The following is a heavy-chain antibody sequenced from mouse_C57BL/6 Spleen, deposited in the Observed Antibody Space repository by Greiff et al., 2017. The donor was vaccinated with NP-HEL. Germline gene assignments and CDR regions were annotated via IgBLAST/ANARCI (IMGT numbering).Heavy chain of an antibody. J-gene: IGHJ2*01. Sequence: VKLQESGAELVKPGASVKISCKASGYAFSSYWMNWVKQRPGKGLEWIGQIYPGDGDTNYNGKFKGKATLTADKSSSTALMQLTSLTSEDAAVYFLSISYYGSGYYFDYWGQGTTLTVSS. CDR2: IYPGDGDT. D-gene: IGHD1-1*01. CDR3: SISYYGSGYYFDY. V-gene: IGHV1-80*01. CDR1: GYAFSSYW.